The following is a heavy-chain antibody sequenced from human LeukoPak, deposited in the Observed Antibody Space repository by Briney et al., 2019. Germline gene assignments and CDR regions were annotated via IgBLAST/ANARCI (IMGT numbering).Heavy chain of an antibody. V-gene: IGHV3-33*01. CDR2: IWYDGSNK. CDR1: GFTFSNYG. Sequence: PGGSLRLSCAAPGFTFSNYGMHWVRQAPGKGLEWVAVIWYDGSNKDYADSVKGRFTISRDNSQDTLYLQMNSLRAEDTAVYYCARDGSRWAPKYYMDVWGKGTTVTVSS. D-gene: IGHD2-15*01. CDR3: ARDGSRWAPKYYMDV. J-gene: IGHJ6*03.